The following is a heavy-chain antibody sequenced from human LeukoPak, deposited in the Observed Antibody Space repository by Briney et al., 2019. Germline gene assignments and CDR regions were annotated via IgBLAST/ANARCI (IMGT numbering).Heavy chain of an antibody. V-gene: IGHV3-23*01. CDR2: ISGSGGST. D-gene: IGHD3-3*01. J-gene: IGHJ4*02. Sequence: GGSLRLSCAASGFTFSSYAMSWVRQAPGKGLEWVSAISGSGGSTYYADSVKGRFTISRDNSKNTLYLQMNSLRAEDTAVYYCAKGGYDFCSGYPDYWGQGTLVTVSS. CDR1: GFTFSSYA. CDR3: AKGGYDFCSGYPDY.